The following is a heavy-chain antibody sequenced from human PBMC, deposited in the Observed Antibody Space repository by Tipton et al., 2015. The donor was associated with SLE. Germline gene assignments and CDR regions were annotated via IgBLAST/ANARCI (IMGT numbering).Heavy chain of an antibody. CDR2: IYTSGST. CDR3: ARGYYDSSGPFYYYYGMDV. Sequence: TLSLTCTVSGGSISSDNYYWSWIRQPAGKGLEWIGYIYTSGSTNYNPSLKSRVTISVDTSKNQFSLKLSSVTAADTAVYYCARGYYDSSGPFYYYYGMDVWGQGTTVTVSS. D-gene: IGHD3-22*01. J-gene: IGHJ6*02. V-gene: IGHV4-61*09. CDR1: GGSISSDNYY.